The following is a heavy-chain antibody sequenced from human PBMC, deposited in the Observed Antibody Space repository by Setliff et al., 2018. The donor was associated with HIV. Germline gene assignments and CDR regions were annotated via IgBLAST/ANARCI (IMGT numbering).Heavy chain of an antibody. D-gene: IGHD3-22*01. CDR3: ARDVGLRIYDH. CDR2: IKRDGSVK. J-gene: IGHJ4*02. CDR1: GFTFRNYW. Sequence: GGSLRLSCSGSGFTFRNYWMNWVRQAPGKGLEWVANIKRDGSVKEYVESVKGRFTISRDNAKNAVYLQMNSLRAEDTGIYFCARDVGLRIYDHWGQGTLVTVSS. V-gene: IGHV3-7*01.